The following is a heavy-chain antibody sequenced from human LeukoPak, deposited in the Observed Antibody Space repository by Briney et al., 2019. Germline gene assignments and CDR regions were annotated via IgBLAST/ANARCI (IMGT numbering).Heavy chain of an antibody. CDR2: IYYSGST. V-gene: IGHV4-59*01. J-gene: IGHJ6*03. D-gene: IGHD5-18*01. Sequence: PSETLSLTCTVSGGSIRSYYWSWIRQPPGKGLEWIGYIYYSGSTNYNPSLKSRVTISVDTSKNQFSLKLSSVTAADTAVYYCARAETDTAMVIGYYYYYMDVWGKGTTVTISS. CDR3: ARAETDTAMVIGYYYYYMDV. CDR1: GGSIRSYY.